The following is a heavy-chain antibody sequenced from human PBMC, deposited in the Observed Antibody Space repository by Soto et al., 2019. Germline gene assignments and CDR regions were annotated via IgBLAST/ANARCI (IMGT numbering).Heavy chain of an antibody. D-gene: IGHD3-3*01. CDR1: GGSVNGYY. CDR2: INNTGGT. J-gene: IGHJ5*02. CDR3: ATRITVFGLLIPPFDP. Sequence: PSETLSLTCAVYGGSVNGYYWIWISQPPGKGLEWIGEINNTGGTHYNPSLKSRVTMSVDTSKNQFSLRLSSVTAADTAIYYCATRITVFGLLIPPFDPWGQGTQVTVSS. V-gene: IGHV4-34*01.